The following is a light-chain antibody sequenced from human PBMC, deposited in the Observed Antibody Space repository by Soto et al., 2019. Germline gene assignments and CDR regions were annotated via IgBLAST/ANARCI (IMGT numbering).Light chain of an antibody. V-gene: IGKV1-5*03. CDR1: QSISSW. Sequence: DIQMTQSPSTLSASVGDRVTITCRASQSISSWLAWYQQKPGKAPKLLIYKASSLERGVPSRFSGSGAGTDFTLTISSLQADDFATYYCQQYNSYSWTFGQGTKVEIK. CDR3: QQYNSYSWT. CDR2: KAS. J-gene: IGKJ1*01.